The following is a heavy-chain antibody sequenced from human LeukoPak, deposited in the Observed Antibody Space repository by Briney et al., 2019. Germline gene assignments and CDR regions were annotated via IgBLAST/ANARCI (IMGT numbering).Heavy chain of an antibody. CDR2: IYYSGST. J-gene: IGHJ4*02. CDR1: GGSISSSSYY. D-gene: IGHD3-22*01. Sequence: PSETLSLTCTVSGGSISSSSYYWGWIRQPPGKGLEWIGSIYYSGSTYYNPSLKSRVTISVDTSKNQFSLKLSSVTAADTAVYYCARTAHGNFYDSSGYYYGAGRFEYWGQGTLVTVSS. CDR3: ARTAHGNFYDSSGYYYGAGRFEY. V-gene: IGHV4-39*07.